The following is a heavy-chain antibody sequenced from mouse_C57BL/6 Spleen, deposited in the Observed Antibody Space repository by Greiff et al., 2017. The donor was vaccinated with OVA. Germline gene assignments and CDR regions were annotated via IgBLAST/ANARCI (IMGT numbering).Heavy chain of an antibody. CDR3: ARPRGSRYFDV. Sequence: VTLLESGGCFVTPGGSLTLSFASSVFTFRVSGMPCVRHAPETLLSWVAYISSGSSTIYYADPVKGRFTISRDNAKNTLFLQMTSLRSEDTAMYYCARPRGSRYFDVWGTGTTVTVSS. V-gene: IGHV5-17*01. CDR1: VFTFRVSG. CDR2: ISSGSSTI. J-gene: IGHJ1*03.